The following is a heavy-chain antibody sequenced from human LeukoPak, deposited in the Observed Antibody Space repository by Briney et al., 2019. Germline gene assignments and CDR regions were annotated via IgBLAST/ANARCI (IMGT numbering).Heavy chain of an antibody. CDR3: AKDRCSNTRCYGSPGY. Sequence: PGGSLRLSCEASGFSFSNYGMHWVRQAPGKGLEWVAFIRHDGSDQRYAESVKGRFIISRDNSKNTLYLQMNSLRPEDAGVFYCAKDRCSNTRCYGSPGYWGQGTLVTVSS. J-gene: IGHJ4*02. D-gene: IGHD2-2*01. CDR2: IRHDGSDQ. V-gene: IGHV3-30*02. CDR1: GFSFSNYG.